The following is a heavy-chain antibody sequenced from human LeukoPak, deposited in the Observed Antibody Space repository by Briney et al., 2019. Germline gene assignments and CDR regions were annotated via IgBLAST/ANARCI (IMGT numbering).Heavy chain of an antibody. CDR2: ISGSGGST. J-gene: IGHJ4*02. D-gene: IGHD3-3*01. CDR3: AKDYVFWSGYSH. V-gene: IGHV3-23*01. CDR1: GFTFSRYA. Sequence: GGSLRLSCAASGFTFSRYAMSWVRQAPGKGLEWVSAISGSGGSTYYADSVKGRFTISRDNSKNTLYLQMNSLTAEDTAVYYCAKDYVFWSGYSHWGQGTLVTVSS.